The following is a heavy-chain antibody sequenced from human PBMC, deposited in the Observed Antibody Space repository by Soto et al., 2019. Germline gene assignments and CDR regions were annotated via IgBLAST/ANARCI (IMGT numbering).Heavy chain of an antibody. D-gene: IGHD3-3*01. CDR2: IHYSGST. J-gene: IGHJ5*02. V-gene: IGHV4-30-4*01. CDR3: ARSRLGVELFDP. Sequence: QVQLQESGLGLVKPSQTLSLTCSVSGGSISNGNYYWSWIRQPPGKGLEWMGYIHYSGSTFYHSSLESQVTISVDTSKNQSSLTLSSVTAAGTAVYVCARSRLGVELFDPGGQGLLVTVSS. CDR1: GGSISNGNYY.